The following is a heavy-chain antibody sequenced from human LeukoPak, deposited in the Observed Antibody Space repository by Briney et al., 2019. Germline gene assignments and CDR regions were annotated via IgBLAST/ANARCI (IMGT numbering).Heavy chain of an antibody. J-gene: IGHJ5*02. CDR2: MNPNSGNT. V-gene: IGHV1-8*01. CDR3: ARGFGELLHNWFDP. CDR1: GYTFTSYD. D-gene: IGHD3-10*01. Sequence: AASVKVSCKASGYTFTSYDINWVRQATGQGLEWMGWMNPNSGNTGYAQKFQGRVTMTRNTSISTAYMELSSLGSEDTAVYYCARGFGELLHNWFDPWGQGTLVTVSS.